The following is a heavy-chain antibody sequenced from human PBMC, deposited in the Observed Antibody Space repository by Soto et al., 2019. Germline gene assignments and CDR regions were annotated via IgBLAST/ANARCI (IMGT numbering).Heavy chain of an antibody. J-gene: IGHJ6*03. CDR2: ISSSSSYI. CDR1: GFTFSSYS. V-gene: IGHV3-21*01. CDR3: ARGLGSIWGSYPPLAPYYYYMDV. Sequence: GGSLRLSCAASGFTFSSYSMNWVRQAPGKGLEWVSSISSSSSYIYYADSVKGRFTISRDNAKNSLYLQMNSLRAEDTAGYYCARGLGSIWGSYPPLAPYYYYMDVWGKGTTVTVSS. D-gene: IGHD3-16*02.